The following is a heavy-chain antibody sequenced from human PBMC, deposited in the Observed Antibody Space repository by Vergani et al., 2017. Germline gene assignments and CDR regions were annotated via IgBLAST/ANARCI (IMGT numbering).Heavy chain of an antibody. Sequence: QVQLQESGPGLVKPSETLSLTCTVSGGSISSYYWSWIRQPPGKGLEWIGYIYYSGSTNYNPSLKSRVTISVDTSKNQFSLKLSSVTAADTAVYYCARAPAWGDTAMVPGYWGQGTLVTVSS. V-gene: IGHV4-59*01. D-gene: IGHD5-18*01. CDR1: GGSISSYY. CDR2: IYYSGST. CDR3: ARAPAWGDTAMVPGY. J-gene: IGHJ4*02.